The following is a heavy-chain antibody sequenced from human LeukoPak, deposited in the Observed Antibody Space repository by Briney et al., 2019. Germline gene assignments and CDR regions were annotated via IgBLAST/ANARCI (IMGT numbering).Heavy chain of an antibody. CDR1: GGSISSYY. CDR3: ARDTYYYGSGTYYFNY. J-gene: IGHJ4*02. CDR2: THTSGST. D-gene: IGHD3-10*01. V-gene: IGHV4-4*07. Sequence: AETLSLTCTVSGGSISSYYWTWIRQPAGKGLEWIGRTHTSGSTNYNPSLKSRVTMSVDTSKNQFSLKLSSVTAADTAVYYCARDTYYYGSGTYYFNYWGQGTLVTVSS.